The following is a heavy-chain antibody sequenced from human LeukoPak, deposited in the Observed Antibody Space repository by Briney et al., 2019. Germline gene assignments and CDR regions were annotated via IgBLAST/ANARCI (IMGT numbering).Heavy chain of an antibody. V-gene: IGHV1-46*01. Sequence: GASVKVSCKASGYTFTSHYMHWVRQAPGQGLEWMGIINPSGGSTSFAQKFQGRVTMTRDTSTSTVYMELSSLRSEDTAVYYCARDVSSSALDPWGQGTLVTVSS. CDR3: ARDVSSSALDP. J-gene: IGHJ5*02. CDR2: INPSGGST. CDR1: GYTFTSHY. D-gene: IGHD2/OR15-2a*01.